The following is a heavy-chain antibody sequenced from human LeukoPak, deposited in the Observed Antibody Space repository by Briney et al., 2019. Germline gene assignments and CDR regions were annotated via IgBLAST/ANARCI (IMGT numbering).Heavy chain of an antibody. CDR3: ARKSQILRYFDWPTHGMDV. J-gene: IGHJ6*02. CDR2: INHGGST. CDR1: GGSFSGYY. V-gene: IGHV4-34*01. Sequence: PSETLSLTCAVYGGSFSGYYWSWIRQPPGKGLEWIGEINHGGSTNYNPSLKSRVTISVDTSKNQFSLKLSSVTAADTAVYYCARKSQILRYFDWPTHGMDVWGQGTTVTVSS. D-gene: IGHD3-9*01.